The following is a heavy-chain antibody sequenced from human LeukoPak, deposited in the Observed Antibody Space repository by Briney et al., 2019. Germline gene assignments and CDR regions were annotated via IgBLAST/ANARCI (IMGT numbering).Heavy chain of an antibody. CDR2: ISAYNGNT. D-gene: IGHD3-9*01. CDR1: GYTFTSYG. J-gene: IGHJ6*02. V-gene: IGHV1-18*01. CDR3: ARGARYDILTGYPLYCYGMDV. Sequence: ASVKVSCKASGYTFTSYGISWVRQAPGQGLEWMGWISAYNGNTNYAQKLQGRVTMTTDTSTSTAYMELRSLRSDDTAVYYCARGARYDILTGYPLYCYGMDVWGQGTTVTVSS.